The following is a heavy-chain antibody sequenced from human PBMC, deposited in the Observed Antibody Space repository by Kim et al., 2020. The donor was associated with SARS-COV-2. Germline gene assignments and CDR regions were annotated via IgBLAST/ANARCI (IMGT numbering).Heavy chain of an antibody. D-gene: IGHD3-10*01. CDR1: GGSISSYY. CDR2: IYYSGST. J-gene: IGHJ6*03. V-gene: IGHV4-59*01. CDR3: ASLSGITMVQGVPQHYMDV. Sequence: SETLSLTCTVSGGSISSYYWSWIRQPPGKGLEWIGYIYYSGSTNYNPSLKSRVTISVDTSKNQFSLKLSSVTAADTAVYYCASLSGITMVQGVPQHYMDVWGKGTTVTVSS.